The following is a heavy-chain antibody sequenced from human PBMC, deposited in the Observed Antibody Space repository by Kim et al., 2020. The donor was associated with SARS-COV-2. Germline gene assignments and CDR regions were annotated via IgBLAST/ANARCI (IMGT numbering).Heavy chain of an antibody. V-gene: IGHV3-48*02. CDR1: GFTFSSYS. J-gene: IGHJ3*02. CDR2: ISSSSSTI. D-gene: IGHD3-22*01. CDR3: ARGRRGYYYHDAFDI. Sequence: GGSLRLSCAASGFTFSSYSMNWVRQAPGKGLEWVSYISSSSSTIYYADSVKGRFTISRDNAKNSLYLQMNSLRDEDTAVYYCARGRRGYYYHDAFDIWGQGTMVTVSS.